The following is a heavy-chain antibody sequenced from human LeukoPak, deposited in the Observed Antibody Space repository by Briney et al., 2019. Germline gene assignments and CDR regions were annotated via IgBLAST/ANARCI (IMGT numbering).Heavy chain of an antibody. CDR1: GYTFTGYY. V-gene: IGHV1-2*02. J-gene: IGHJ6*03. CDR3: ARVQALYYYYYMDV. CDR2: INPNSGGT. D-gene: IGHD1-1*01. Sequence: GASVKVSCKASGYTFTGYYMHWVRQAPGQGLEWMGWINPNSGGTNYAQKFQGRVTMTRDTSISTAYMELSRLRSDDTAVYYCARVQALYYYYYMDVWGKGTTVTVSS.